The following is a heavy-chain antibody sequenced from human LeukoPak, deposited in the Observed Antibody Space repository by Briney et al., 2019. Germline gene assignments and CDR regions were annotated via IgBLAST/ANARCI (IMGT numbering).Heavy chain of an antibody. CDR2: IRYDGSNK. CDR1: GFAFSSYG. Sequence: GGSLRLSCAASGFAFSSYGMHWVRQAPGKGLEWVAFIRYDGSNKYYADSVKGRFTISRDNSKNTLYLLMNSLRAEDTAVYYCAKVDSYDFWSGAPPYWGQGTLVTVSS. V-gene: IGHV3-30*02. J-gene: IGHJ4*02. CDR3: AKVDSYDFWSGAPPY. D-gene: IGHD3-3*01.